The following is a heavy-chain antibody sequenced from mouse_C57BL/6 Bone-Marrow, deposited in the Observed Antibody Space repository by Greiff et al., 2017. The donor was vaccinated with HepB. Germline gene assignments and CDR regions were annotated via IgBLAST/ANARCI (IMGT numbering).Heavy chain of an antibody. J-gene: IGHJ3*01. CDR3: TRHYYGSRGRFAY. Sequence: EVQRVESGGGLVQPGGSMKLSCAASGFTFSDAWMDWVRQSPEKGLEWVAEIRNKANNHATYYAESVKGRFTISRDDSKSSVYLQMNSLRAEDTGIYYCTRHYYGSRGRFAYWGQGTLVTVSA. CDR2: IRNKANNHAT. CDR1: GFTFSDAW. D-gene: IGHD1-1*01. V-gene: IGHV6-6*01.